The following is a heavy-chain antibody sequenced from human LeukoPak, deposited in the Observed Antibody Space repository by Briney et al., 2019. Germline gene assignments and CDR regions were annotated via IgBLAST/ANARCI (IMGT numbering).Heavy chain of an antibody. CDR3: ARLTLSASDWCYDY. Sequence: GGSLGLSCTASGFTFSAYWMRWVRQAPGKRLEWVASIHSGGNEKYHVDSVEGRFTVSRDNAKNSLYLQMNSLRTEDTAVYYCARLTLSASDWCYDYWGQGTLVTVSS. CDR2: IHSGGNEK. J-gene: IGHJ4*02. V-gene: IGHV3-7*01. CDR1: GFTFSAYW. D-gene: IGHD5-12*01.